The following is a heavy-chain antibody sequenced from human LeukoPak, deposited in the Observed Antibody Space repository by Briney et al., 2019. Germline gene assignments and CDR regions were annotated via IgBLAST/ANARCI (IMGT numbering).Heavy chain of an antibody. CDR2: INPNSGGT. V-gene: IGHV1-2*02. J-gene: IGHJ3*02. Sequence: ASVKVSCKASGYTFTGYYMHWVRQAPGQGLEWMGWINPNSGGTNYAQKFQGRVTMTRDTSISTAYMELSRLRSDDTAVYYCATGYCGGDCPWALDIRGQGTMVTVSS. D-gene: IGHD2-21*02. CDR1: GYTFTGYY. CDR3: ATGYCGGDCPWALDI.